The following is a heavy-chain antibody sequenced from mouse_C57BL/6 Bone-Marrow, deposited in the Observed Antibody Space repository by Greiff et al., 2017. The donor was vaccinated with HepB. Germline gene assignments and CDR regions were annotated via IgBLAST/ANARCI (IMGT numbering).Heavy chain of an antibody. CDR2: IYPGDGDT. D-gene: IGHD1-1*01. CDR1: GYAFSSSW. V-gene: IGHV1-82*01. CDR3: ARSLYNPTEYYYAMDY. J-gene: IGHJ4*01. Sequence: QVQLQQSGPELVKPGASVKISCKASGYAFSSSWMNWVKQRPGKGLEWIGRIYPGDGDTNYNAKFKGKATLTADKSSSTAYMQLSSLTSEYYAVYFCARSLYNPTEYYYAMDYWGQGTSVTVSS.